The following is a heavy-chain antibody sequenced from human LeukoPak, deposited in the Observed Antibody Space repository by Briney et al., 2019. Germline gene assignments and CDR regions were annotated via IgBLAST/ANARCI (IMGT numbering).Heavy chain of an antibody. J-gene: IGHJ4*02. Sequence: PSETLSLTCAVYGGSFSSGGYYWSWIRQHPGKGMEWIGYIYYSGSTYYNPSLKSRVTISVDTSKNQFSLKLSSVTAADTAVYYCARADVVTFDYWGQGTLVTVSS. CDR1: GGSFSSGGYY. D-gene: IGHD4-23*01. CDR2: IYYSGST. CDR3: ARADVVTFDY. V-gene: IGHV4-31*11.